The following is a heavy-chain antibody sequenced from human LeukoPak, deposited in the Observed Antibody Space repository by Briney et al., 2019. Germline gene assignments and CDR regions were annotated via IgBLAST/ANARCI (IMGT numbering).Heavy chain of an antibody. D-gene: IGHD2-2*01. CDR3: AKEIGTQYCSSTSCYAFDI. CDR2: ISGSGGST. Sequence: WIRQPPGKELEWVSAISGSGGSTYYADSVKGRFTISRDNSKNTLYLQMNSLRAEDTAVYYCAKEIGTQYCSSTSCYAFDIRGQGTMVTVSS. J-gene: IGHJ3*02. V-gene: IGHV3-23*01.